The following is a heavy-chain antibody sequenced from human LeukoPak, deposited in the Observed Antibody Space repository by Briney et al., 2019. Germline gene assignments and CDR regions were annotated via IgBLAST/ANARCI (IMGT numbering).Heavy chain of an antibody. D-gene: IGHD1-26*01. J-gene: IGHJ3*02. CDR1: GGSISSSSYY. Sequence: SETLSLTCTVSGGSISSSSYYWGWIRQPPGKGLEWIGSIYYSGSTYYNPSLKSRVTISVDTSKNQFSLKLSSVTAADTAVYYCARDRWELLRAFDIWGQGTMVTVSS. V-gene: IGHV4-39*07. CDR3: ARDRWELLRAFDI. CDR2: IYYSGST.